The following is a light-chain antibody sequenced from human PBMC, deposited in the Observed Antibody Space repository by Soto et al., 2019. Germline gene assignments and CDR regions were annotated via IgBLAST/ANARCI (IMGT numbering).Light chain of an antibody. V-gene: IGLV1-44*01. CDR2: GDN. CDR1: GSSIGTNT. J-gene: IGLJ2*01. CDR3: AAWDGSLNNVL. Sequence: QTVVTQPPSASGTPGQRVTISCSGSGSSIGTNTVNWYRQLPGTAPKLLIYGDNQRPSGVPDRFSGSKSGTSASLAISGLQSEDEADYYCAAWDGSLNNVLFGGGTKLTVL.